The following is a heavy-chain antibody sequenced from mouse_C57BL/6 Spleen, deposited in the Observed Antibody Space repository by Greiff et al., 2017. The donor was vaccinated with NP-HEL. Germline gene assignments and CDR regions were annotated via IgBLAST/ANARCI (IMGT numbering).Heavy chain of an antibody. CDR2: IDPSDSET. V-gene: IGHV1-52*01. J-gene: IGHJ2*01. CDR3: ARWGMRGNYDYFDY. D-gene: IGHD2-1*01. Sequence: VQLQQPGAELVRPGSSVKLSCKASGYTFTSYWMHWVKQRPIQGLEWIGNIDPSDSETHYNQKFKDKATLTVDKSSSTAYMQLSSLTSEDSAVYYCARWGMRGNYDYFDYWGQGTTLTVSS. CDR1: GYTFTSYW.